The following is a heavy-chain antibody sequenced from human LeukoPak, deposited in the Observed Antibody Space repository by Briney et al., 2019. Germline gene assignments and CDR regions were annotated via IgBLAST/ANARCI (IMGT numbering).Heavy chain of an antibody. CDR2: ISSNGGST. CDR1: GFTFSSYA. V-gene: IGHV3-64*01. CDR3: ARDSGANVLTNAFDI. D-gene: IGHD3-10*01. J-gene: IGHJ3*02. Sequence: GGSLRLSCAASGFTFSSYAMPWVRQAPGKGLEYVSAISSNGGSTHYANSVKGRFTISRDNSKNTLYLQMGSLRAEDMAVYYCARDSGANVLTNAFDIWGQGTMVTVSS.